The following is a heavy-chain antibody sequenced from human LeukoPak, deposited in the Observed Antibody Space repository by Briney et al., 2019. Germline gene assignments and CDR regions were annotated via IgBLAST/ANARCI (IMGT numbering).Heavy chain of an antibody. CDR1: GGTFSSYA. D-gene: IGHD2-15*01. V-gene: IGHV1-69*05. CDR3: GRDVGGLRNYYYYMDV. J-gene: IGHJ6*03. Sequence: SVKVSCKASGGTFSSYAISWVRQAPGQGLEWMGGIIPIFGTANYAQKFQGRVTITTDESTSTAYMELSSLRSEDTAVYYCGRDVGGLRNYYYYMDVWGKGTTVTVSS. CDR2: IIPIFGTA.